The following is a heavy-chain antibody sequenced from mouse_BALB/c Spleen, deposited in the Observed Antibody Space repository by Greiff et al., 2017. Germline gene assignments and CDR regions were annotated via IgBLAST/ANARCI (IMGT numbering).Heavy chain of an antibody. J-gene: IGHJ4*01. CDR1: GYAFTNYL. CDR2: INPGSGGT. V-gene: IGHV1-54*01. Sequence: QVQLQQSGAELVRPGTSVKVSCKASGYAFTNYLIEWVKQRPGQGLEWIGVINPGSGGTNYNEKFKGKATLTADKSSSTAYMQLSSLTSDDSAVYFCARGEDYPYAMDYWGQGTSVTVSS. CDR3: ARGEDYPYAMDY. D-gene: IGHD2-4*01.